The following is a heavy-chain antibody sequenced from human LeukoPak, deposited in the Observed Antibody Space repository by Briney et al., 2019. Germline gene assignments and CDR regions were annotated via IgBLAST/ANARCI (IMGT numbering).Heavy chain of an antibody. CDR1: GGSISSYY. Sequence: KSSETLSLTCTVSGGSISSYYWSWIRQPPGKGLEWIGYIYYSGSTNYNPSLKSRGTISVDTSKNQFSPKLSSVTAADTAVYYCARDLVVVVRGHYYYGVDVWGKGTTVTVSS. D-gene: IGHD2-2*01. J-gene: IGHJ6*04. V-gene: IGHV4-59*01. CDR2: IYYSGST. CDR3: ARDLVVVVRGHYYYGVDV.